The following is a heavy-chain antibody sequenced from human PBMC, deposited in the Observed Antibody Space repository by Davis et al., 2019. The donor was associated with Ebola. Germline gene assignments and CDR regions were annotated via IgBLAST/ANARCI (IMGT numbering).Heavy chain of an antibody. Sequence: PSETLSLTCTVSGGSISRSSYHWGWIRQSPGKGLEWIGNIFYSGSTDYNPSLKSRVLISVDTSKNQFSLRLRAVTAADTAIYYCARIYSNWKLDYWGQGTLVTVSS. D-gene: IGHD1-1*01. CDR2: IFYSGST. CDR3: ARIYSNWKLDY. V-gene: IGHV4-39*07. J-gene: IGHJ4*02. CDR1: GGSISRSSYH.